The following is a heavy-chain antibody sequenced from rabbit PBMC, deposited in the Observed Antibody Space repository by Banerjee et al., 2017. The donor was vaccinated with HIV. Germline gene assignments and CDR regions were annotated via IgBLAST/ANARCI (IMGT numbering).Heavy chain of an antibody. D-gene: IGHD1-1*01. CDR3: ASGYSDVYFNL. J-gene: IGHJ4*01. CDR1: GFSFSNKYV. Sequence: QSLEESGGDLVKPEGSLTLTCTASGFSFSNKYVMCWVRQAPGKGLEWIACINTNTGNTVYATWAKDRFTISRTSSTTVALQMTSLTAADTATYFCASGYSDVYFNLWGPGTLVTVS. CDR2: INTNTGNT. V-gene: IGHV1S40*01.